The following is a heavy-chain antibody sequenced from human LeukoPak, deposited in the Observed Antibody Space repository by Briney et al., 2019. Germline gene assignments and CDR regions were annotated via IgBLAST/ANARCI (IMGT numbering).Heavy chain of an antibody. Sequence: PGGALRLSCAASGFTFSSYGMHWVRQAPGKGLEWVAVIWYDGSNKYYADSVKGRFTISRDNSKNTLYLQMNSLRAEDTAVYYCAREGYPGGFDYWGQGTLVTVSS. D-gene: IGHD3-16*01. CDR3: AREGYPGGFDY. V-gene: IGHV3-33*01. CDR1: GFTFSSYG. J-gene: IGHJ4*02. CDR2: IWYDGSNK.